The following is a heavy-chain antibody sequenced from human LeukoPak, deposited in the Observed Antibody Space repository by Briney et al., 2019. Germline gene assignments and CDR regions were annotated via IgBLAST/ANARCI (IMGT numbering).Heavy chain of an antibody. V-gene: IGHV3-11*04. D-gene: IGHD6-6*01. CDR2: ISSSGSTI. CDR3: GSSIAAPLDLR. J-gene: IGHJ4*02. Sequence: GGSLRLSCAASGFTFSDYYMSWIRQAPGKGLEWVSYISSSGSTIYYADSVKGRFTISRDNAKNSLYLQMDSLRAEDTAVYYCGSSIAAPLDLRWGQGTLVTVSS. CDR1: GFTFSDYY.